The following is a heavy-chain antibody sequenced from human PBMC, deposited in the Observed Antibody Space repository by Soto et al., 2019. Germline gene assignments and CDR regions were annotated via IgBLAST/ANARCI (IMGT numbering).Heavy chain of an antibody. CDR1: GFTFSYYW. V-gene: IGHV3-74*01. J-gene: IGHJ3*01. Sequence: EVQLVESEGGLVQPGGSLRLSCAASGFTFSYYWMHWVHQAPGQGLVWVSRIHSDGSSTTYADSVKGRFTISGDNAKNTLYLQMNSLRAEDTAVYYCARGDRGAFDLWGQGTMVTVSS. D-gene: IGHD2-21*02. CDR2: IHSDGSST. CDR3: ARGDRGAFDL.